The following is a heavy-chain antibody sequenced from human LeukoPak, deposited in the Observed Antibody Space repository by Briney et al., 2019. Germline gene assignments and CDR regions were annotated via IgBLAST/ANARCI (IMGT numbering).Heavy chain of an antibody. CDR3: ARSGLVAAAPVGY. V-gene: IGHV3-23*01. CDR1: GFTFSSYA. Sequence: GGSLRLSCAASGFTFSSYAMSWVRQAPGKGLKWVSAIRGSGTSTYHADSMKGRFTISRDNAKNTLYLQMNSLRAEDTAVYYCARSGLVAAAPVGYWGQGTLVTVSS. J-gene: IGHJ4*02. D-gene: IGHD6-13*01. CDR2: IRGSGTST.